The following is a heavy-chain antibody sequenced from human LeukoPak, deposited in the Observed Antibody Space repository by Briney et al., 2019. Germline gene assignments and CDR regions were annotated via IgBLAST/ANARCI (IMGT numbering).Heavy chain of an antibody. D-gene: IGHD5-18*01. Sequence: GGSLRLSYAASGFTFSDYNMRWIRQAPGKGLEWVSSISRSGSTKYYADSVKGRFTISRDNAKNSLFLQMNSLRAEDTAVYYCARVSVDTTGWFDPWGQGTLVTVSS. V-gene: IGHV3-11*01. J-gene: IGHJ5*02. CDR1: GFTFSDYN. CDR2: ISRSGSTK. CDR3: ARVSVDTTGWFDP.